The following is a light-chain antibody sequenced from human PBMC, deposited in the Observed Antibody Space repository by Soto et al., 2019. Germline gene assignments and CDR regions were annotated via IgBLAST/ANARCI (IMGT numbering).Light chain of an antibody. J-gene: IGLJ3*02. CDR3: VSYTRSDSWV. CDR2: AVS. V-gene: IGLV2-14*03. Sequence: QPVLTQPASLSGSPGQSITISCTGTNSYIGAYSRVCWYQQHPGKVPRLIIFAVSNRPSGVSNRFSGSKSGNTASLTISGLLAEDEADYYCVSYTRSDSWVFGGGTQLTVL. CDR1: NSYIGAYSR.